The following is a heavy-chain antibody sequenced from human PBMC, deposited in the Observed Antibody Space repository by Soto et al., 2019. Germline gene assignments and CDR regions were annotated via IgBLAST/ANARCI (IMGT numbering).Heavy chain of an antibody. CDR1: GGSVTNSSYY. V-gene: IGHV4-39*01. CDR3: VSQRTTVPTQAYFDY. CDR2: VYYRGRS. Sequence: XATLSLTCTVSGGSVTNSSYYWGWIRQSPGKGLEWIGSVYYRGRSYSKSSVKSRVTISVDTSKNRFSLSLNSVTASDTAVYFCVSQRTTVPTQAYFDYWGPGALVTVS. J-gene: IGHJ4*02. D-gene: IGHD4-17*01.